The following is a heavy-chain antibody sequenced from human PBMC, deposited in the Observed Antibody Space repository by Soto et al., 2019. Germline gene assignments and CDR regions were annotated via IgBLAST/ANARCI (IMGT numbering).Heavy chain of an antibody. CDR3: TRQGRYCSSSSCSDYHRYGLDL. V-gene: IGHV3-15*01. CDR1: GFTFSNAW. Sequence: GGSLRLSXAASGFTFSNAWMSWVRQAPGKGLEWVGRIKSKTDGGTTDYAAPVKGRFTISRDDSKNTLYLQMNSLKTEDTAVYFCTRQGRYCSSSSCSDYHRYGLDLWGQGTTVTVSS. J-gene: IGHJ6*02. D-gene: IGHD2-15*01. CDR2: IKSKTDGGTT.